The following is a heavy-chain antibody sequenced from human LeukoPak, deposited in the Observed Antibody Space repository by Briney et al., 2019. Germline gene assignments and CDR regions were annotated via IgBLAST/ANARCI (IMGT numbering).Heavy chain of an antibody. Sequence: GGSLRLSCAASGFSVSSNYMSWVRQAPGKGLEWVSVIYSGGSTYYADSVKGRFTISRDNSKNTLYLQMKGLRAEDTAVYYCASHSSSWYGFDYWGQGTLVTVSS. D-gene: IGHD6-13*01. CDR3: ASHSSSWYGFDY. CDR2: IYSGGST. CDR1: GFSVSSNY. J-gene: IGHJ4*02. V-gene: IGHV3-53*01.